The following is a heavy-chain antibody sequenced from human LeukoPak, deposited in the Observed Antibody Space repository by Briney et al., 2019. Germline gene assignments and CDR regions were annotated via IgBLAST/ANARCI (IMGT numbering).Heavy chain of an antibody. CDR3: ARGYSRAAFDI. Sequence: GGSLRLSCAASGFTFSSYSMNWVRQAPGKGLEWVSSISSSSSYIYYADSVKGRFTISRDNAKNSQYLQMNSLRAEDTALYYCARGYSRAAFDIWGQGTVVALSS. D-gene: IGHD2-15*01. CDR1: GFTFSSYS. J-gene: IGHJ3*02. CDR2: ISSSSSYI. V-gene: IGHV3-21*01.